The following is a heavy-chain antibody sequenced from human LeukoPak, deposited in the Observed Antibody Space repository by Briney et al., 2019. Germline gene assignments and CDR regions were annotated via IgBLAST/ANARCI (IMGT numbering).Heavy chain of an antibody. Sequence: ASVKVSCKASGYTFTSYAMHWVRQAPGQRLEWMGWISAGNGNTRYSQKFQGRVTITRDTSASTAYMELSSLRSEDTAVYYCARGYSSSWYSFSYWGQGTLVTVSS. CDR3: ARGYSSSWYSFSY. D-gene: IGHD6-13*01. CDR1: GYTFTSYA. CDR2: ISAGNGNT. V-gene: IGHV1-3*01. J-gene: IGHJ4*02.